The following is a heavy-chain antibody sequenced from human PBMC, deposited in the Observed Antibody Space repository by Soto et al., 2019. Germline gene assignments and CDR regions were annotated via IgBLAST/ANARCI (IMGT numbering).Heavy chain of an antibody. J-gene: IGHJ6*03. V-gene: IGHV1-3*01. D-gene: IGHD3-10*01. CDR3: ARVLQSRGDYYDDYMDV. CDR1: GYTFTSYA. Sequence: QVQLVQSGAEVKKPGASVKVSCKASGYTFTSYAMHWVRQAPGQRLEWMGWINAGNGNTKYSQKFQGRVTITRDTAASTAYRELSSLRSEDTAVYYCARVLQSRGDYYDDYMDVWGKGTTVTVSS. CDR2: INAGNGNT.